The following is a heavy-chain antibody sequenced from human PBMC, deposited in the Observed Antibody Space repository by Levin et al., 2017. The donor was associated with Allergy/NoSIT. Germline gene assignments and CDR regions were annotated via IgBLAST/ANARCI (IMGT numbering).Heavy chain of an antibody. J-gene: IGHJ4*02. CDR1: GGSISSGSSY. CDR2: IYYSGST. V-gene: IGHV4-39*01. CDR3: ARHYCSSTSCYLGIPGYFDY. Sequence: PSETLSLTCTVSGGSISSGSSYWGWIRQPPGKGLEWIGSIYYSGSTYYNPSLKSRVTISVDTSKNQFSLKLSSVTAADTAVYYCARHYCSSTSCYLGIPGYFDYWGQGTLVTVSS. D-gene: IGHD2-2*01.